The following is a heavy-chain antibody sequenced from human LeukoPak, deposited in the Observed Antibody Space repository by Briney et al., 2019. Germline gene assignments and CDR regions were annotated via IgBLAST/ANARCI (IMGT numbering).Heavy chain of an antibody. V-gene: IGHV3-15*01. J-gene: IGHJ3*02. CDR2: IKSKTDGGTT. CDR1: GFTFSNAW. CDR3: TTEGYYYDSSGYYQAAFDI. D-gene: IGHD3-22*01. Sequence: GGSLRLSCAASGFTFSNAWMSWVRQAPGKGLEWVGRIKSKTDGGTTDYAAPVKGRFTISRDDSKNTLYLQMNSLKTEDTAVYYCTTEGYYYDSSGYYQAAFDIWGQGTTVTVSS.